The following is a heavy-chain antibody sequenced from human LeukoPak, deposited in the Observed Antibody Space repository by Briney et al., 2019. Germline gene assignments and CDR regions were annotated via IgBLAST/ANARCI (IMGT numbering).Heavy chain of an antibody. V-gene: IGHV4-34*01. CDR3: ASQRSRGYGSGSYYNWFDP. CDR1: GGSFSGYY. CDR2: ISHSGST. D-gene: IGHD3-10*01. J-gene: IGHJ5*02. Sequence: SETMSLTCAVYGGSFSGYYWSWIRQPPGKGLEWIGEISHSGSTNYNPSLKSRVTISVDTSKNQFSLKLSSVTAADTAVYFCASQRSRGYGSGSYYNWFDPWGQGTLVTVSS.